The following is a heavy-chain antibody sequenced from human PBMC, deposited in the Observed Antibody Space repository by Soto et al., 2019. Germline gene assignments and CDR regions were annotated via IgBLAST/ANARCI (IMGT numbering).Heavy chain of an antibody. J-gene: IGHJ6*03. CDR1: GGSFSGYY. Sequence: QVQLQQWGAGLLKPSETLSLTCAVYGGSFSGYYWSWIRQPPVKGLEWIGEINHSGSTNYNPSLKTRLTISVDTSKNQFSLKLSSVPAADTAVYYCARVVTAPYYYYYYMDVWGKGTTVTVSS. D-gene: IGHD5-18*01. CDR3: ARVVTAPYYYYYYMDV. CDR2: INHSGST. V-gene: IGHV4-34*01.